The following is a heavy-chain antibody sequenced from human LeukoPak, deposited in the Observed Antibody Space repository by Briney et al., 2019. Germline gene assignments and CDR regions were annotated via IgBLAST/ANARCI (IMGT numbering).Heavy chain of an antibody. CDR3: AREDSRFFDY. J-gene: IGHJ4*02. CDR2: IYYSGST. Sequence: PSETLSLTCTVSGGSISSYYWSWLRQPPGKGLEWIGYIYYSGSTNYNPSLKSRVTISVDTSKNQFSLKLRSVCAAVTAVYYCAREDSRFFDYWGQGTLVTVSS. V-gene: IGHV4-59*01. D-gene: IGHD2-15*01. CDR1: GGSISSYY.